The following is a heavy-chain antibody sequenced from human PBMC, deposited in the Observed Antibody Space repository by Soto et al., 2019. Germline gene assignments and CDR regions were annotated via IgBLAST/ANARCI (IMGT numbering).Heavy chain of an antibody. V-gene: IGHV1-69*14. CDR1: GGTFSTSS. J-gene: IGHJ3*02. CDR3: ARGHEYGGNSDAFDI. CDR2: ILPVFGTA. D-gene: IGHD4-17*01. Sequence: QVHLVQSGAEVKKPGSSVKVSCKASGGTFSTSSINWLRQAPGQRPEWMGNILPVFGTADYAQKFRDRVTISAETSTNTAYMELRSLFSEDAAVSYCARGHEYGGNSDAFDIWGQGTVVTVSS.